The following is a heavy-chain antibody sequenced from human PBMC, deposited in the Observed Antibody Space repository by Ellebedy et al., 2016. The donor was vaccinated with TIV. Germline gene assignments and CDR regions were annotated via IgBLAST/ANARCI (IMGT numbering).Heavy chain of an antibody. V-gene: IGHV3-23*01. CDR1: GFSFSSYA. Sequence: GESLKISCAASGFSFSSYAMSWVRQAPGKGLEWVSAIGVTGIDTYYADSVKGRFTMSRDNSNNMLYLHMDGLRAGGTALYYCAKEGGSTRYHFDYWGQGTLVIVSS. CDR3: AKEGGSTRYHFDY. D-gene: IGHD3-9*01. CDR2: IGVTGIDT. J-gene: IGHJ4*02.